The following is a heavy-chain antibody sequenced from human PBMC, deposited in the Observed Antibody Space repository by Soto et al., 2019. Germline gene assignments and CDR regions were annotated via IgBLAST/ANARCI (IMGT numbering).Heavy chain of an antibody. V-gene: IGHV3-33*01. CDR2: IWYDGSNK. CDR1: GFTFSSYG. J-gene: IGHJ6*02. CDR3: ARDGRGLGNYYYYGMDV. D-gene: IGHD6-19*01. Sequence: GGSLRLSCAASGFTFSSYGMHWVRQAPGKGLEWVAVIWYDGSNKYYADSVRGRFTISRDNSKNTLYLQMNSLRAEDTAVYYCARDGRGLGNYYYYGMDVWGQGTTVTVSS.